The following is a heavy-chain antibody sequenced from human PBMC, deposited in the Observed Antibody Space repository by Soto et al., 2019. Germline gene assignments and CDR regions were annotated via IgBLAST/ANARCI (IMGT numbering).Heavy chain of an antibody. CDR2: INAGNGNT. Sequence: QVQLVQSGAEEKKPGASVKVSCKASGYTFTSYAMHWVRQAPGQRLEWMGWINAGNGNTKYPQKFQGRVTITRDTPASTAYMELSSLRSEDTAVDYCARSMGGGLDVWGQGTTVTVSS. V-gene: IGHV1-3*05. J-gene: IGHJ6*02. CDR3: ARSMGGGLDV. CDR1: GYTFTSYA. D-gene: IGHD3-16*01.